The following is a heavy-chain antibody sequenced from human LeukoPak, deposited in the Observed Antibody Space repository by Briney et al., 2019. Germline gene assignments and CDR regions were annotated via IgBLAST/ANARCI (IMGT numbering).Heavy chain of an antibody. CDR3: ARDRGRWLQFP. CDR2: INSDGSST. D-gene: IGHD5-24*01. V-gene: IGHV3-74*01. Sequence: GGSLRLSCAASGFTFSSYWMHWVRQAPGKGVVWVSRINSDGSSTSYADSVKGRFTISRDNAKNTLYLQMNSLRAEDTAVYYCARDRGRWLQFPWGQGTLVTVSS. CDR1: GFTFSSYW. J-gene: IGHJ5*02.